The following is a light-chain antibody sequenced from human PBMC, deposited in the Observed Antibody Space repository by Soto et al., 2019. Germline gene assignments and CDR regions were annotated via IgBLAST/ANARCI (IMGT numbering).Light chain of an antibody. CDR2: DVS. Sequence: QSVLTQPASVSGSAGQSISISCTGTNSDIGRYNFVSWYQQRPGQAPQLLIFDVSNRPSGISDRFSGSKSGTTASLTIFGLQAEDEADYYCNSYTSTSPPYVFGTG. J-gene: IGLJ1*01. V-gene: IGLV2-14*01. CDR3: NSYTSTSPPYV. CDR1: NSDIGRYNF.